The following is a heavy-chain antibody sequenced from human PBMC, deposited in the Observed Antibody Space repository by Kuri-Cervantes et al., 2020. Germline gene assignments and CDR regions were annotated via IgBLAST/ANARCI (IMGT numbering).Heavy chain of an antibody. CDR3: ARDRVDTYYYYGMDV. D-gene: IGHD5-18*01. Sequence: SVKVSCKASGGTFSSYTISWVRQAPGQGLERMGRIIPILGVANYAQKFQGRVTITADKSTSTAYMELSSLRSEDTAVYYCARDRVDTYYYYGMDVWGQGTTVTVSS. CDR2: IIPILGVA. V-gene: IGHV1-69*04. CDR1: GGTFSSYT. J-gene: IGHJ6*02.